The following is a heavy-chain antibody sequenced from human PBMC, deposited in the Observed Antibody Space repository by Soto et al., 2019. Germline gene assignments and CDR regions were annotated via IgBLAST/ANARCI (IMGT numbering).Heavy chain of an antibody. CDR3: AKDFSTFYDFWCGYYVRVGDAFDI. D-gene: IGHD3-3*01. CDR1: GFTFSSYA. CDR2: ISGSGGST. Sequence: GGSLRLSCAASGFTFSSYAMSWVRQAPGKGLEWVSAISGSGGSTYYADSVKGRFTISRDNSKNTLYLQMNSLRAEDTAVYYCAKDFSTFYDFWCGYYVRVGDAFDIWGQGTMVTVSS. V-gene: IGHV3-23*01. J-gene: IGHJ3*02.